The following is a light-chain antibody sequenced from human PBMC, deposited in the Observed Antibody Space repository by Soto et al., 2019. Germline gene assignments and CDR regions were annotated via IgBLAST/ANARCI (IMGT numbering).Light chain of an antibody. CDR2: EVS. Sequence: QSALTQPASVSGSLGQSITISCTGTSSDVGGYDYVSWYRQHPGKVPKLIIYEVSKRPSGVPDRFSGSKSGNTASLSVSGLQAEDEADYYCSSYAGSNNLYVFGTGTKLTVL. J-gene: IGLJ1*01. CDR3: SSYAGSNNLYV. V-gene: IGLV2-8*01. CDR1: SSDVGGYDY.